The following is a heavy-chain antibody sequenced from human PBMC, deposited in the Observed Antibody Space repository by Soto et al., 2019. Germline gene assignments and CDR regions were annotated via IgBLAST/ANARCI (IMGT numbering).Heavy chain of an antibody. V-gene: IGHV1-18*01. CDR1: GYTFTSYG. CDR2: ISAYNGNT. Sequence: ASVKVSCKASGYTFTSYGISWVRQAPGQGLEWMGWISAYNGNTNYAQKLQGRVTMTTDTSTSTAYMELRSLRSDDTALYYCARDYPRCDDSSGYPPPFDYWGQGTLVPVSS. D-gene: IGHD3-22*01. CDR3: ARDYPRCDDSSGYPPPFDY. J-gene: IGHJ4*02.